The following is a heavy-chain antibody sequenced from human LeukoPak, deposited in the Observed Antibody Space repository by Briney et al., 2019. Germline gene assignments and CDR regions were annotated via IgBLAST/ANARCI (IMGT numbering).Heavy chain of an antibody. CDR2: ISSSSSTI. J-gene: IGHJ1*01. Sequence: GGSLRLSCAASGFTFSSYSMTWVRQAPGKGLEWVAYISSSSSTIYYADSVKGRFTISRDNAKNSLYLQMNSLRAEDTAVYYCARDILTGSQSRFQHWGQGTLVTVSS. D-gene: IGHD3-9*01. V-gene: IGHV3-48*04. CDR3: ARDILTGSQSRFQH. CDR1: GFTFSSYS.